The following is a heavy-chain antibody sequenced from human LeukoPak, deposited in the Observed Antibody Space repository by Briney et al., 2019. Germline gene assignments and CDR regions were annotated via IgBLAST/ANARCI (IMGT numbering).Heavy chain of an antibody. CDR3: ARTSYSYGDY. V-gene: IGHV4-39*07. Sequence: PSETLSLTCTVSGGSISSSSYYWGWIRQPPGKGLEWIGSIYYSGSTYYNPSLKSRVTISVDTSKNQFSLKLSSVTAADTAVYYCARTSYSYGDYWGQGTLVTVSS. CDR2: IYYSGST. CDR1: GGSISSSSYY. J-gene: IGHJ4*02. D-gene: IGHD5-18*01.